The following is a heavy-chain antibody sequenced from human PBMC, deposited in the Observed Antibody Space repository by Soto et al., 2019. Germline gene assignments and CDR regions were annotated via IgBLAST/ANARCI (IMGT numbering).Heavy chain of an antibody. CDR1: GFTFSSYG. CDR2: ISYDGSNK. CDR3: AKGYGYSGYYPLAVSVDY. V-gene: IGHV3-30*18. D-gene: IGHD5-12*01. J-gene: IGHJ4*02. Sequence: QVQLVESGGGVVQPGRSLRLSCAASGFTFSSYGMHWVRQAPGKGLEWVAGISYDGSNKYYADSVKGRFTISRDNSNNTLYLQMNSLRAEDTAVYYCAKGYGYSGYYPLAVSVDYWGQGALVTVSS.